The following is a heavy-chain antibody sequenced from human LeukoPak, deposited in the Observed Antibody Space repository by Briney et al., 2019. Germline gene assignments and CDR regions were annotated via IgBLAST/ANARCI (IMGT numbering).Heavy chain of an antibody. V-gene: IGHV1-3*01. J-gene: IGHJ3*02. D-gene: IGHD5-24*01. CDR3: ARGLQETLAWLKALSAFDI. CDR2: INAGNGNR. CDR1: GYTFTSYT. Sequence: ASVKVSCKASGYTFTSYTIHWVRQAPGQRLEWMGWINAGNGNRKYSQEFQGRVTMSTDTSTSTGYMELRSLRSDDTAVYYCARGLQETLAWLKALSAFDIWGQGTMVTVSS.